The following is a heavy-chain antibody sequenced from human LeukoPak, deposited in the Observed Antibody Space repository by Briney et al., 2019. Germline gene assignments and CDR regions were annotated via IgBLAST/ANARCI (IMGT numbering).Heavy chain of an antibody. CDR3: AQGHDYVWGSYRYTTFDY. J-gene: IGHJ4*02. D-gene: IGHD3-16*02. Sequence: SGPTLVKPTQTLTLTCTFSGFSLSTSGVGVGWIRQPPGKALEWLALIYWDGDKRYSPSLKSRLTITKDTSENQVVLTMTNMDPVDTATYYCAQGHDYVWGSYRYTTFDYWGQGTLVTVSS. CDR2: IYWDGDK. V-gene: IGHV2-5*02. CDR1: GFSLSTSGVG.